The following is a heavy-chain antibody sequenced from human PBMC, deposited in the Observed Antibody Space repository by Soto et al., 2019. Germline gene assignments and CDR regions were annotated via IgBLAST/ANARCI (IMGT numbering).Heavy chain of an antibody. Sequence: APEKLSLTCTVSADSLPNFYYFWSWIRQPPGQALEYIGYIYKSATTYYNPSFESRVAISVDTSKSQFSLNVTSVTAADTAVYFCARGRYCLTGSCFPNWFDSWGQRAPVTVSS. J-gene: IGHJ5*01. V-gene: IGHV4-30-4*01. D-gene: IGHD2-15*01. CDR3: ARGRYCLTGSCFPNWFDS. CDR1: ADSLPNFYYF. CDR2: IYKSATT.